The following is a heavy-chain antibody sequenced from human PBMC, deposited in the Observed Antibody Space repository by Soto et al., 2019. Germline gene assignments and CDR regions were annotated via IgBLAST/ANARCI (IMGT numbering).Heavy chain of an antibody. J-gene: IGHJ6*02. CDR3: ARDIQLWPMPVYYYYGMDV. D-gene: IGHD5-18*01. CDR1: GFTFSSYA. CDR2: ISYDGSNK. Sequence: GGSLRLSCAASGFTFSSYAMHWVRQAPGKGLEWVAVISYDGSNKYYADSVKGRFTISRDNSKNTLYLQMNSLRAEDTAGYYCARDIQLWPMPVYYYYGMDVWGQGTTVTVSS. V-gene: IGHV3-30-3*01.